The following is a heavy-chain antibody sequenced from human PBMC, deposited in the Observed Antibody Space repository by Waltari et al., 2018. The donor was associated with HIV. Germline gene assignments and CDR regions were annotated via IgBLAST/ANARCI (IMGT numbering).Heavy chain of an antibody. CDR2: INSNSGGE. V-gene: IGHV1-2*01. Sequence: QVQLVQSGAEVKKPGASVKVSCKTSGYTFTNYNTQWVRQAPGQGLEWRGWINSNSGGEQYAQRFRGRVTSTRDTSITTVFMELSSLTSDDTAVYYCAREPGWLQSADWGQGTLVTVSS. CDR1: GYTFTNYN. J-gene: IGHJ4*02. D-gene: IGHD5-12*01. CDR3: AREPGWLQSAD.